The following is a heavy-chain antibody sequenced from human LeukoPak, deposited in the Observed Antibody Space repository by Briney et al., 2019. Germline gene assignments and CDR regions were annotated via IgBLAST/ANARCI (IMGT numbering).Heavy chain of an antibody. V-gene: IGHV1-2*02. CDR3: ARSSSVTIPGYYFDY. CDR2: INPNSGGT. CDR1: GYTFTGYY. J-gene: IGHJ4*02. Sequence: ASVKVSCKASGYTFTGYYMHWVRQAPGQGLEWMGWINPNSGGTNYAQKFQGRVTMTRDTSIRTAYMELRSLRSDDTAVYYCARSSSVTIPGYYFDYWGQGTLVTVSS. D-gene: IGHD2-21*01.